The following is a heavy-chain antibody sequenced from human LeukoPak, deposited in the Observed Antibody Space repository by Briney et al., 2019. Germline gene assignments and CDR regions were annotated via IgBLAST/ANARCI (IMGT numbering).Heavy chain of an antibody. D-gene: IGHD1-7*01. CDR3: AKTRYNWNSGPFDP. CDR1: GFTFSSYA. V-gene: IGHV3-23*01. Sequence: GGSLRLSCAASGFTFSSYAMSWVRQAPGKGLEWVSAISGSGGSTYYADSVKGRFTISRDNSKNTLYLQMNSLRAEDAAVYYCAKTRYNWNSGPFDPWGQGTLVTVSS. J-gene: IGHJ5*02. CDR2: ISGSGGST.